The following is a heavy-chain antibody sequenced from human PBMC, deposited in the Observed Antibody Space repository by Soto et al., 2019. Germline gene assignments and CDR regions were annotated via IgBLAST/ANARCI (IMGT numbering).Heavy chain of an antibody. D-gene: IGHD1-26*01. V-gene: IGHV4-31*03. CDR2: IYYSGST. J-gene: IGHJ4*02. Sequence: QVQLQESGPGLVKPSQTLSLTCTVSGGSISSGGYYWSWIRQHPGKGLEWIGYIYYSGSTYYNPSLKSRLTRSVHTSKNQFSLKLSSVTAADTAVYYCAGIYSGSPGGTLRYWGQGTLVTVSS. CDR1: GGSISSGGYY. CDR3: AGIYSGSPGGTLRY.